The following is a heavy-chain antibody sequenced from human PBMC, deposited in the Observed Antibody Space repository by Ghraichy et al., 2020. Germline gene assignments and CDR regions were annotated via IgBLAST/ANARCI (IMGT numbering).Heavy chain of an antibody. V-gene: IGHV4-39*01. J-gene: IGHJ4*02. CDR3: AGTVLGYCSSPSCSVYYFDY. CDR1: GGSISSISYY. D-gene: IGHD2-2*03. Sequence: SETLSLTCTVSGGSISSISYYWGWIRQPPGKGLEWIGSIYYSGSTYYNPSLKSRVTISVDTSKNQFSLKLSSVTAADTAVYYCAGTVLGYCSSPSCSVYYFDYWGQGTLVTVSS. CDR2: IYYSGST.